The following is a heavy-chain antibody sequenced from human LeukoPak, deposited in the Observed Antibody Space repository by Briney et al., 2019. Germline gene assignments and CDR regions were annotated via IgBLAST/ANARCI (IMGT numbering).Heavy chain of an antibody. CDR3: AREVGVFDY. V-gene: IGHV3-48*01. J-gene: IGHJ4*02. Sequence: GGSLRLSCAASGFTFSSYSMNWVRQAPGKGLEWVSYISSSSSTIYYADSVKGRFTISRDNAKNSLYLQMNSLRAEDTAVYYCAREVGVFDYWGQGTLVTVSS. CDR2: ISSSSSTI. CDR1: GFTFSSYS. D-gene: IGHD3-22*01.